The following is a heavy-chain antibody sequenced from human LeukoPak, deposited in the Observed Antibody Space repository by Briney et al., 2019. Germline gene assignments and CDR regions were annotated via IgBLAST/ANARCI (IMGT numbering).Heavy chain of an antibody. J-gene: IGHJ3*02. CDR2: INHSGST. D-gene: IGHD2-21*01. Sequence: SETLSLTCAVYGGSFSGYYWSWIRQPPGKGLEWIGEINHSGSTNYNPSLKSRVTMSVDTSKNQFSLKLSSVTAADTAVYYCARHGVVVIAIGAFDIWGQGTMVTVSS. CDR3: ARHGVVVIAIGAFDI. V-gene: IGHV4-34*01. CDR1: GGSFSGYY.